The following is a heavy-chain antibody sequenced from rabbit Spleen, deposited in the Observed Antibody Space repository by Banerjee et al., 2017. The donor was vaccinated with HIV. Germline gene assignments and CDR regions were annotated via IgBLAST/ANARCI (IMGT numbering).Heavy chain of an antibody. Sequence: QEQLEESGGDLVKPEGSLTLTCTASGFSFSTYYYICWVRQAPGKGLEWIACIYTGSSGTTYYATWTKGRFTISKTSSTTVTLQMTSLTAADTATYFCARGDSVGYSLWGQGTLVTVS. CDR3: ARGDSVGYSL. V-gene: IGHV1S45*01. J-gene: IGHJ3*01. D-gene: IGHD6-1*01. CDR2: IYTGSSGTT. CDR1: GFSFSTYYY.